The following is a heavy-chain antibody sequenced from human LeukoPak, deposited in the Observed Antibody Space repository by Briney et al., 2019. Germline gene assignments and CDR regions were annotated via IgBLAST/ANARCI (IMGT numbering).Heavy chain of an antibody. CDR1: GFTFSNYW. J-gene: IGHJ4*02. V-gene: IGHV3-7*03. CDR2: IKPDGGEQ. CDR3: AREQRTFDY. Sequence: TGGSLRLSCVASGFTFSNYWVNWVRQAPGKGLEWVANIKPDGGEQYYVDSVKGRFTISRDNAENSLYLQLSSLRAEDTAVYYCAREQRTFDYWGQGILVTVSS. D-gene: IGHD5-24*01.